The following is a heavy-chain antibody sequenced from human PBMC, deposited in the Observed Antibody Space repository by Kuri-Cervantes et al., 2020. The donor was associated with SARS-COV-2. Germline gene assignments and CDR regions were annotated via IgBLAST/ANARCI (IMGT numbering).Heavy chain of an antibody. CDR1: GGSISSSSYY. CDR3: AGEGIVVVPAATHTPENYYYYMDV. CDR2: IYYSGST. D-gene: IGHD2-2*01. J-gene: IGHJ6*03. Sequence: SETLSLTCTVSGGSISSSSYYWGWIRQPPGKGLEWIGSIYYSGSTYYNPSLKSRVTMSVDTSKNQFSLKLSSVTAADTAVYYCAGEGIVVVPAATHTPENYYYYMDVWGKGTTVTVSS. V-gene: IGHV4-39*07.